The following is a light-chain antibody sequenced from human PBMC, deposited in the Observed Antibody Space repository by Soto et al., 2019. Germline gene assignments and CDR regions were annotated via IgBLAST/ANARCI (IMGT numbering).Light chain of an antibody. CDR3: QQYGSSPLT. V-gene: IGKV3-20*01. Sequence: EIVLTQSPGTLSLSPGERATLSCRASQSVSSNYLAWFLQKPGQAPRFVIYGASSRATGIPDRFSGSGSGTDFTLTISRLEPEDFAVYYCQQYGSSPLTFGGGTKVEIK. CDR1: QSVSSNY. CDR2: GAS. J-gene: IGKJ4*01.